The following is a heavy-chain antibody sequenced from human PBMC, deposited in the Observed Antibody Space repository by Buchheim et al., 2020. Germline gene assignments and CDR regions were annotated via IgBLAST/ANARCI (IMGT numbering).Heavy chain of an antibody. J-gene: IGHJ4*02. CDR1: GYTFTSYY. CDR3: GCSGWPGNYYFDY. D-gene: IGHD6-19*01. CDR2: INPSGGST. V-gene: IGHV1-46*01. Sequence: QVQLVQSGAEGKKPGASVKVSCKAFGYTFTSYYMHWVRQAPGQGLEWMGIINPSGGSTSYAQKFQGRVTMTRDTSTGPVYMELSSLRSEDTAVYYCGCSGWPGNYYFDYWGQGTL.